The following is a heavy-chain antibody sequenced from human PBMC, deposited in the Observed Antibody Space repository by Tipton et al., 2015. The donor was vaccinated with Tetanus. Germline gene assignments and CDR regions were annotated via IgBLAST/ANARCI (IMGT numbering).Heavy chain of an antibody. V-gene: IGHV4-39*01. Sequence: TLSLTCSVSGGSISGSSYYWSWIRQPPGKALEWIGSIYYSGSTFYHPSLQSRVTISVDTSKNQFSLKLNSVTAADTAVYYCARRGDYVFYYESSGYLWGAAFDIWGQGTMVSVS. D-gene: IGHD3-22*01. CDR3: ARRGDYVFYYESSGYLWGAAFDI. J-gene: IGHJ3*02. CDR2: IYYSGST. CDR1: GGSISGSSYY.